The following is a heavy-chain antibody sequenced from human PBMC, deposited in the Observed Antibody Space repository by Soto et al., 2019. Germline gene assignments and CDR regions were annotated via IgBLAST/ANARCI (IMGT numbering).Heavy chain of an antibody. CDR3: ASAVSFNGGTFDY. CDR2: IIPILGIA. V-gene: IGHV1-69*02. J-gene: IGHJ4*02. D-gene: IGHD1-1*01. Sequence: QVQLVQSGAEVKKPGSSVKVSCKASGGTFSSYTISWVRQAPGQGLEWMGRIIPILGIANYAQKFQGRVTIPADKSTSTAYMELSSLSSEETAVYYCASAVSFNGGTFDYWGQGTLVSVSS. CDR1: GGTFSSYT.